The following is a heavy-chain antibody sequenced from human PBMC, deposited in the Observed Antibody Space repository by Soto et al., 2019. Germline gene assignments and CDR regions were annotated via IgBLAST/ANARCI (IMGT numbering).Heavy chain of an antibody. D-gene: IGHD6-13*01. CDR1: GFTFSSYA. CDR3: AKGSAGSRPYYFDY. J-gene: IGHJ4*02. V-gene: IGHV3-23*01. CDR2: ISGSGGGT. Sequence: GGSLRLSCAASGFTFSSYAMSWVRQAPGKGLEWVTAISGSGGGTYYADSVKGRLTISRDNSKNTLYLQMNSLRAEDTAIYYCAKGSAGSRPYYFDYWGQGKPGHRLL.